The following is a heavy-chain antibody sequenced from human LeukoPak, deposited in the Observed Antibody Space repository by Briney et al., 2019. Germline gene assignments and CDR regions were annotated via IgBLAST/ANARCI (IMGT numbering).Heavy chain of an antibody. CDR3: AREKRGIAVFRAFDI. CDR1: GFTFSSYA. CDR2: ISYDGSNK. J-gene: IGHJ3*02. Sequence: PGGSLRLSCAASGFTFSSYAMHWVRQAPGKGLEWVAVISYDGSNKYYADSVKGRFTISRDNSKDTLYLQMNSLRAEDTAVYYCAREKRGIAVFRAFDIWGQGTMVTVSS. D-gene: IGHD6-19*01. V-gene: IGHV3-30-3*01.